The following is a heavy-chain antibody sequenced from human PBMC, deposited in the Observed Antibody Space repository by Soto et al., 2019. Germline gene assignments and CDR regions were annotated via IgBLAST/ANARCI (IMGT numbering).Heavy chain of an antibody. V-gene: IGHV1-69*13. Sequence: SVKVSCKASGGTFSSYAISWVRQAPGQGLEWMGGIIPIFGTANYAQKFQGRVTITADESTSTAYMELSSLRSEDTAVYYCARAPLTYYYDSSGSRARYYYYYGMDVWGQGTTVTVSS. CDR1: GGTFSSYA. D-gene: IGHD3-22*01. CDR2: IIPIFGTA. J-gene: IGHJ6*02. CDR3: ARAPLTYYYDSSGSRARYYYYYGMDV.